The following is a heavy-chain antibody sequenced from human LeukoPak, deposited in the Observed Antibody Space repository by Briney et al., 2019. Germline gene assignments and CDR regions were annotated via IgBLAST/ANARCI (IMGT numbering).Heavy chain of an antibody. J-gene: IGHJ4*02. CDR1: GHSIRGYH. D-gene: IGHD2-2*01. CDR2: IYYNGAK. Sequence: SETLTLTCTVSGHSIRGYHWSWIRQPPRKGLEWIAYIYYNGAKNYNPSLKSRVTISVYTSKNQFSLKLTSVTAADTAVYYCARRRCSRTNCYSCLGYWGQGTLVTVSS. CDR3: ARRRCSRTNCYSCLGY. V-gene: IGHV4-59*08.